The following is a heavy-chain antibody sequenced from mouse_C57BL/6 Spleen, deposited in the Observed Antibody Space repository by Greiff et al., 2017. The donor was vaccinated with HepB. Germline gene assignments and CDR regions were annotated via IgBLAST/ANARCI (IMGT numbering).Heavy chain of an antibody. D-gene: IGHD1-1*01. J-gene: IGHJ2*01. CDR3: TRSYGSNLIDY. CDR1: GYAFTNYL. V-gene: IGHV1-54*01. CDR2: INPGSGGT. Sequence: QVHVQQSGAELVRPGTSVKVSCKASGYAFTNYLIDWVKQRPGQGLEWIGVINPGSGGTNYNEKFKGKATLTADKSSSTAYMQLSSLTSEDSAVYSCTRSYGSNLIDYWGQGTTLTVSS.